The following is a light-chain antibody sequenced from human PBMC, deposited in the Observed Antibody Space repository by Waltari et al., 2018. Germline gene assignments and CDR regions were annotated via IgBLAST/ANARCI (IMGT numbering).Light chain of an antibody. V-gene: IGKV2-30*01. J-gene: IGKJ1*01. CDR3: MQGTHFPWT. Sequence: DVVMIQSPISLPITPGQSASMTCRSSQSLLNSDGNSYLSWFVQRPGQPPRRLIYKVSKRASGGPDRFSGSGAGTDFTLQINRVEAEDVGIYYCMQGTHFPWTFGQGTKVEIK. CDR1: QSLLNSDGNSY. CDR2: KVS.